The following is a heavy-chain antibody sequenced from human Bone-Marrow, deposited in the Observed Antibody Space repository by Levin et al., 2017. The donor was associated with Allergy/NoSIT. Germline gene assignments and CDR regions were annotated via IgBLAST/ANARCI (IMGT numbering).Heavy chain of an antibody. CDR1: GFTFSRYW. Sequence: PGGSLRLSCAASGFTFSRYWMHWVRQAPGKGLVWVSRINTDGSLTSDAESLKGRFTISRDNAQNTLYLQMNSLRVEDTAVYYCVRHGEHGDAFDIWGQGTLVTVSA. V-gene: IGHV3-74*01. J-gene: IGHJ3*02. CDR3: VRHGEHGDAFDI. CDR2: INTDGSLT. D-gene: IGHD4-17*01.